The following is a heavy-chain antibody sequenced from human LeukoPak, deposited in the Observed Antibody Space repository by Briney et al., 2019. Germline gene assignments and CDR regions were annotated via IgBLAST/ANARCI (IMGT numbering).Heavy chain of an antibody. D-gene: IGHD5-18*01. CDR3: ARRLSPYIYGYGAHDY. CDR2: IYPGDSDT. Sequence: GESLKISCKGSGYTFTSYWIGWVRQMPGKGLEWMGIIYPGDSDTRYSPSFQGQVTISADKSISTAYLQWGSLKASDTAMYYCARRLSPYIYGYGAHDYWGQGTLVTVSS. CDR1: GYTFTSYW. J-gene: IGHJ4*02. V-gene: IGHV5-51*01.